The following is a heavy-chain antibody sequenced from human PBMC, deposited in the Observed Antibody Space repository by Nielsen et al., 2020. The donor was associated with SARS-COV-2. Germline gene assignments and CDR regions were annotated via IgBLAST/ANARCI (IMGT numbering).Heavy chain of an antibody. D-gene: IGHD6-13*01. CDR1: GFTFDDYG. Sequence: GESLKISCAASGFTFDDYGMSWVRQAPGKGLEWVSGINWNGGSTGYADSVKGRFTISRDNSKNSLYLQMNSLRTEDTALYYCAKDMFSSSWYYFDYWGQGTLVTVSS. V-gene: IGHV3-20*04. CDR2: INWNGGST. J-gene: IGHJ4*02. CDR3: AKDMFSSSWYYFDY.